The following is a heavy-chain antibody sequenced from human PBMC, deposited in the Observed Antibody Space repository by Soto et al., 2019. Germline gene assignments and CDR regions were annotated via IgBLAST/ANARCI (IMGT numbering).Heavy chain of an antibody. J-gene: IGHJ4*02. D-gene: IGHD2-8*01. CDR3: ARRALPQCINGVCYKDGFWDY. V-gene: IGHV4-31*03. CDR2: IYYSVTT. Sequence: TLSVTCTVAGGCVSRGGYYWSWIRQHPGTGLEWIGYIYYSVTTYFNPSLKSRASISLDTSKNEFSLKLTSVTAADTAVYYCARRALPQCINGVCYKDGFWDYWGQGALFTVSS. CDR1: GGCVSRGGYY.